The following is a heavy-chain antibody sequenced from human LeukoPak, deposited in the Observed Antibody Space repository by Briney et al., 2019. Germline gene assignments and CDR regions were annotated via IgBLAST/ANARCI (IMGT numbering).Heavy chain of an antibody. CDR1: GFTFSSYA. Sequence: GGSLRLSCAAAGFTFSSYAMSWVRQAPGKGLEWVSAVSGGGSGTYYADSVKGRFTISRDNSKSTLYLQMNSLRAEDTAVYYCAKDRGLTGEWGEDYWGQGTLVTVSS. J-gene: IGHJ4*02. D-gene: IGHD7-27*01. V-gene: IGHV3-23*01. CDR3: AKDRGLTGEWGEDY. CDR2: VSGGGSGT.